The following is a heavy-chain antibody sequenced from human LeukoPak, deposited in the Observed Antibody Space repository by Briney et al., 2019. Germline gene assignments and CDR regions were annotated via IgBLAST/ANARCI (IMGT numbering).Heavy chain of an antibody. CDR1: GVSINSHY. CDR3: ARVLQNYYHLDV. J-gene: IGHJ6*03. V-gene: IGHV4-59*11. Sequence: SETLSLTCTVSGVSINSHYWSWIRQPPGKGLEWIGFIYDSGSANYKSSLESRVTMTVDTSKNQFSLKLNSVTAADTAVYYCARVLQNYYHLDVWGKGTTVTISS. CDR2: IYDSGSA. D-gene: IGHD3-3*01.